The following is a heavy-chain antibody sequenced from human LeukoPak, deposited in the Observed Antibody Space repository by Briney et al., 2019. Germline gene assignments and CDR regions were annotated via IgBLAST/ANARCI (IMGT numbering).Heavy chain of an antibody. CDR1: GFIVSANY. Sequence: PGGSLRLSCAASGFIVSANYMNWVRQAPGKGLEWVSVIYSGGSPFYADSVKGRFTISRDNSKNTVYLQMNSLRAEDTAVYYCAKSTNYYDSSGLDYWGQGTLVTVSS. CDR2: IYSGGSP. J-gene: IGHJ4*02. D-gene: IGHD3-22*01. CDR3: AKSTNYYDSSGLDY. V-gene: IGHV3-53*01.